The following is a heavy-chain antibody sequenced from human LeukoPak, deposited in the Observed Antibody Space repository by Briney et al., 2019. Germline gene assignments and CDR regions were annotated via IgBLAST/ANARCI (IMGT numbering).Heavy chain of an antibody. CDR3: ANGRELAPFDY. CDR2: IRYDGGDP. Sequence: PGGSLRLSCAASGFTFSTYGMHWVRQAPGKGLEWVAFIRYDGGDPHYADSVKGRFTISRDNSKSALYLQMNSLRAEDTAVYYCANGRELAPFDYWGQGTLVTVSS. D-gene: IGHD1-26*01. CDR1: GFTFSTYG. J-gene: IGHJ4*02. V-gene: IGHV3-30*02.